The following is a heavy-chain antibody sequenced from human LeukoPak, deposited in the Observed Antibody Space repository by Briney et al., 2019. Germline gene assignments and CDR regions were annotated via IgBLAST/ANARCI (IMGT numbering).Heavy chain of an antibody. D-gene: IGHD6-6*01. CDR1: GGSISSSSYY. J-gene: IGHJ4*02. V-gene: IGHV4-39*01. Sequence: SETLSLTCTVSGGSISSSSYYWGWIRQPPGKGLEGIGSICYSGSTYYNPSLKSRVTISVDTSKNQFSLKLRSVTAADTAVYYCARQDVIAARQLDYWGQGTLVTVSS. CDR2: ICYSGST. CDR3: ARQDVIAARQLDY.